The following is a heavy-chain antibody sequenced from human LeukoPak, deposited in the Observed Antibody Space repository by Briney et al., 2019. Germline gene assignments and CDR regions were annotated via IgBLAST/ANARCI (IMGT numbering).Heavy chain of an antibody. CDR1: GYSISSGYY. J-gene: IGHJ5*02. D-gene: IGHD2-2*01. CDR2: INHSGST. CDR3: ARVGCSSTSCYSGFDP. Sequence: SETLSLTCTVSGYSISSGYYWSWIRQPPGKGLEWIGEINHSGSTNYNPPLKSRVTISVDTSKNQFSLKLSSVTAADTAVYYCARVGCSSTSCYSGFDPWGQGTLVTVSS. V-gene: IGHV4-38-2*02.